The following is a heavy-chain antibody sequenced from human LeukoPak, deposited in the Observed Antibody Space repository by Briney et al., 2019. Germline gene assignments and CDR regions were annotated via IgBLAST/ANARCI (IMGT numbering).Heavy chain of an antibody. D-gene: IGHD1-26*01. CDR2: ISYDGSNK. V-gene: IGHV3-30*18. Sequence: QPGGSLRLSCAASGFTFSSYGMHWVRQAPGKGLEGVAVISYDGSNKYYADSVKGRFTISRDNSKNTLYLQMNSLRAEDTAVYYCAKGSLYVVGATPFDYWGQGTLVTVSS. CDR1: GFTFSSYG. J-gene: IGHJ4*02. CDR3: AKGSLYVVGATPFDY.